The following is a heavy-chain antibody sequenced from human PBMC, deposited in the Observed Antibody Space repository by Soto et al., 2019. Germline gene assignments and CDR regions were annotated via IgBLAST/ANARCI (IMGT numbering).Heavy chain of an antibody. CDR2: IYYSGST. CDR1: GGSVSSGSYY. Sequence: PSETLSLTCTVSGGSVSSGSYYWSWIRQPPGKGLEWIGYIYYSGSTNYNPSLKSRVTISVDTSKNQFSLKLSSVTAADTAVYYCARYSSSWYVGPINWFDPWGQGTLVTVSS. CDR3: ARYSSSWYVGPINWFDP. D-gene: IGHD6-13*01. V-gene: IGHV4-61*01. J-gene: IGHJ5*02.